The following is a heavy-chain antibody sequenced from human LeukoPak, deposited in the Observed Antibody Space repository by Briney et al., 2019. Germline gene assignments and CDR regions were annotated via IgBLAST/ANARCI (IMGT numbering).Heavy chain of an antibody. CDR2: MSGRGVST. J-gene: IGHJ4*02. CDR1: GFTFTNYA. CDR3: AKDCNGGNCYIDY. V-gene: IGHV3-23*01. D-gene: IGHD2-15*01. Sequence: GGSLRLSCAASGFTFTNYAMSWVRQAPGKGLEWVSGMSGRGVSTYYADSVKGRFTISSDNSKNTLYLQMNSLRAEDTAIYYCAKDCNGGNCYIDYWGQGTLVTVAS.